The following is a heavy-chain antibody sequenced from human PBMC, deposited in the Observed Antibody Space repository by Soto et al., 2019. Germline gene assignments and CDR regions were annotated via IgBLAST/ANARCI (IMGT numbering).Heavy chain of an antibody. Sequence: GGSLRLSCAASGFTFTNYDMHWVRQAPGKGLGWVAVTSYDYNEYYADSVKGRLTVSRDKSENTLYLQMNSLRPEDTAVYYCAKGRSNAGMDVWGQGTTVTVSS. CDR3: AKGRSNAGMDV. CDR1: GFTFTNYD. J-gene: IGHJ6*02. V-gene: IGHV3-30*18. CDR2: TSYDYNE.